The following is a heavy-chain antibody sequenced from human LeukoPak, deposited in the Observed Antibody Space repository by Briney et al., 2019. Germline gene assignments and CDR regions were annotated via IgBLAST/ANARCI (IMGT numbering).Heavy chain of an antibody. Sequence: ASVKVSCKASGYTFTGYYMHWVRQAPGQGLEWMGWINPNSGGTNYAQKFQGRVTMTRDTSISTAYMELSRLRSDDTAVYYCARSDGYNSKGILDYWGQGTLVTVSS. CDR3: ARSDGYNSKGILDY. J-gene: IGHJ4*02. D-gene: IGHD5-24*01. CDR2: INPNSGGT. CDR1: GYTFTGYY. V-gene: IGHV1-2*02.